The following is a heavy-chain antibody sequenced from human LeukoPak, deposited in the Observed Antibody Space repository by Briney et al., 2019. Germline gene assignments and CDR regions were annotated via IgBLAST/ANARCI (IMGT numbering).Heavy chain of an antibody. V-gene: IGHV1-3*01. CDR1: TFTNYG. CDR2: INAGNGNT. J-gene: IGHJ4*02. D-gene: IGHD5-18*01. Sequence: GASVKVSCKYTFTNYGISWVRQAPGQRLEWMGWINAGNGNTKYSQNFQGRVTITRDTSASTAYMELSSLRSEDTAVYYCARVDTATLDYWGQGTLVTVSS. CDR3: ARVDTATLDY.